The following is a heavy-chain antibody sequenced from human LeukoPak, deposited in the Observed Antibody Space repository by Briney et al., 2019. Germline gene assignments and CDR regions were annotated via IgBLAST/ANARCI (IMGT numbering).Heavy chain of an antibody. CDR2: IYTSGST. J-gene: IGHJ3*02. V-gene: IGHV4-61*02. Sequence: PSQTLSLTCTVSGGSISSGSYYWSWIRQPAGKGLEWIGRIYTSGSTNYNPSLKSRVTISVDTSKNQFSLKLSSVTAADTAVYYCARDLFGGSREAFDIWGQGTMVTVSS. CDR1: GGSISSGSYY. CDR3: ARDLFGGSREAFDI. D-gene: IGHD3-3*01.